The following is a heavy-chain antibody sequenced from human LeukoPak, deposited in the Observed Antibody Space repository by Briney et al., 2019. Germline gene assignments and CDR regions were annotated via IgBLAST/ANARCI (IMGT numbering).Heavy chain of an antibody. CDR3: ARIPPDDFWSGYVYYYGMDV. Sequence: ASVKVSCKASGYTFTSYDINWVRQATGQGLEWMGWMNPNSGNTGYAQKFQGRVTMTRNTSISTAYMELSSLRSEDTAVYYCARIPPDDFWSGYVYYYGMDVWGQGTTVTVSS. CDR2: MNPNSGNT. CDR1: GYTFTSYD. V-gene: IGHV1-8*01. J-gene: IGHJ6*02. D-gene: IGHD3-3*01.